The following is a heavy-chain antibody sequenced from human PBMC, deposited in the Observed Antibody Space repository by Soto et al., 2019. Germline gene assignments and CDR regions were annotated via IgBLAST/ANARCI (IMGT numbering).Heavy chain of an antibody. D-gene: IGHD6-13*01. CDR2: ISFDGNTQ. J-gene: IGHJ4*02. V-gene: IGHV3-30-3*01. Sequence: PGGSLRLSCAASGFILSSYSIHWVRQAPGKGLEWVAVISFDGNTQYYGDSVKGRFTISRDNSGNTLYLEMKSLRVEDTAVYYCAREIGYSSTWPSYWGPGTLVTVSS. CDR3: AREIGYSSTWPSY. CDR1: GFILSSYS.